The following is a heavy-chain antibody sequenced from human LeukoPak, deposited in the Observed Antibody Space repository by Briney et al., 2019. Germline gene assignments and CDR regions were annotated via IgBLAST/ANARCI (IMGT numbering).Heavy chain of an antibody. Sequence: GGSLRLSCAASGFTFSSYWMSWVRQAPGKGLEWVANIKEDGSEKYYVDSVKGRFTISRDNAKKSPFLQMNSLRVEDTAVYYCARGRNLAVWGQGTTVTVSS. CDR1: GFTFSSYW. CDR2: IKEDGSEK. CDR3: ARGRNLAV. J-gene: IGHJ6*02. V-gene: IGHV3-7*01.